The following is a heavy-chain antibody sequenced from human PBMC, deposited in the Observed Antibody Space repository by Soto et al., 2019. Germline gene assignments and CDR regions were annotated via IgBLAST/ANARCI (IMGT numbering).Heavy chain of an antibody. Sequence: QVQLVESGGGVVQPGRSLRLSCAASEFTFSNYGMQWVRQAPGKGLEWVAVILNDGSSRYHADSVKDRFSISRDNSKNTLYLQMNSLRAEDTAVYYCARDDEYSGNGMDVWGQGTTVSVS. D-gene: IGHD3-10*01. CDR3: ARDDEYSGNGMDV. V-gene: IGHV3-33*01. CDR1: EFTFSNYG. CDR2: ILNDGSSR. J-gene: IGHJ6*02.